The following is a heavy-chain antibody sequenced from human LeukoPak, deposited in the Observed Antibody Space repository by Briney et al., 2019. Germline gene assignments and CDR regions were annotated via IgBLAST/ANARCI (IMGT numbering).Heavy chain of an antibody. D-gene: IGHD5-18*01. CDR3: ARAWDSYGFDY. CDR2: ISYDGSNK. J-gene: IGHJ4*02. Sequence: GGSLRLSCAASGFTFSSYAMHWVRQAPGKGLEWVAVISYDGSNKYYADSVKGRFTISRDNSKNTLYLQMNSLSAEDTAVYYCARAWDSYGFDYWGQGTLVTVSS. CDR1: GFTFSSYA. V-gene: IGHV3-30-3*01.